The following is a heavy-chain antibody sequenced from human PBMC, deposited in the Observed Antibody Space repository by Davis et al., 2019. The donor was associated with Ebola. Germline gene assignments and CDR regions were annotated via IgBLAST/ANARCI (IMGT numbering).Heavy chain of an antibody. CDR2: VSYSGTP. CDR1: GGSLSNYY. J-gene: IGHJ5*02. D-gene: IGHD2-21*01. V-gene: IGHV4-59*04. CDR3: AREETRGSIAGWFDP. Sequence: SETLSLTCAVYGGSLSNYYWSWIRQPPGKGLEWIGSVSYSGTPYYNPSLKSRVTMSVDTSKNQFSVRLSSLTAADTALYYCAREETRGSIAGWFDPWGQGTLVTVSS.